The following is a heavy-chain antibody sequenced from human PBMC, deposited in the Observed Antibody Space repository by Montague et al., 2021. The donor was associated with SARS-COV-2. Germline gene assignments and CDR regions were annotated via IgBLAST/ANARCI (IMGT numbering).Heavy chain of an antibody. J-gene: IGHJ6*02. CDR1: GFTFISYE. V-gene: IGHV3-48*03. D-gene: IGHD5-24*01. CDR2: ISSSGSTI. CDR3: ASEMATIEYYYYGMDV. Sequence: SLRLSCAASGFTFISYEMNWVRQAPGKGLEWVSYISSSGSTIYYADSVKGRFTISRDNAKNSLYLQMNSLRAEDTAVYYCASEMATIEYYYYGMDVWGQGTTVTVSS.